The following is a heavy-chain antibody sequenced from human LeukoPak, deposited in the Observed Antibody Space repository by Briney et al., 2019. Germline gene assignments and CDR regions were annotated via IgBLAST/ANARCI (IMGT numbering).Heavy chain of an antibody. Sequence: ASVKVSCKASGYTFTGSYIHWVRQAPGQGLEWMGWINPDNGVTKYAQNFQGRVTMTRDTSISTASMEMRSLKSDDTAVYYCARDFGSSSAWYEFDYWGQGTLVTVSS. J-gene: IGHJ4*02. D-gene: IGHD6-19*01. CDR1: GYTFTGSY. CDR2: INPDNGVT. V-gene: IGHV1-2*02. CDR3: ARDFGSSSAWYEFDY.